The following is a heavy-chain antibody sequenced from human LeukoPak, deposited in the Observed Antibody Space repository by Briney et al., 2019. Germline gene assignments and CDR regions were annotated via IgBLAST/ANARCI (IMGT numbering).Heavy chain of an antibody. Sequence: SETLSLTCTVSGGSISRYYWSWIRQPPGKGLEWIGYVYYSGSTNYNPSLKSRVTISVDTSKNQFSLKLSSVTAADTAVYYCARDGRFTIFGGSYWHFDLWGRGTLVTVSS. D-gene: IGHD3-3*01. J-gene: IGHJ2*01. CDR3: ARDGRFTIFGGSYWHFDL. CDR1: GGSISRYY. CDR2: VYYSGST. V-gene: IGHV4-59*12.